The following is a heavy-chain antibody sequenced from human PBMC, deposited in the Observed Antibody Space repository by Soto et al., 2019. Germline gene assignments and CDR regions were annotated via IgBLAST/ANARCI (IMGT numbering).Heavy chain of an antibody. J-gene: IGHJ4*02. CDR1: VSTFSGYA. D-gene: IGHD3-22*01. Sequence: GVPLRLSCVATVSTFSGYAMTWVRQASGKGLEWVSVISGSGGSTHYADSVKGRSTIARDNSKNTLFLQVNSLRAEDTAVYYCAKEADISGYNPDYWDQGTQVTVSA. V-gene: IGHV3-23*01. CDR3: AKEADISGYNPDY. CDR2: ISGSGGST.